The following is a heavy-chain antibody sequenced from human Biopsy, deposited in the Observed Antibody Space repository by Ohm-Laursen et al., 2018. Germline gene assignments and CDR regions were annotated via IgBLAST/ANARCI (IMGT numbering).Heavy chain of an antibody. Sequence: SLRLSCAASGFTFSTYEMNWVRQAPGKGLEWISFISHSSGPTNYADSVRGHFTISRDNAKNALYLQMNSLRVEDTAFYYCARDRRTANYGMDVWGQGTTVTVSS. CDR1: GFTFSTYE. D-gene: IGHD5-18*01. CDR3: ARDRRTANYGMDV. CDR2: ISHSSGPT. V-gene: IGHV3-48*03. J-gene: IGHJ6*02.